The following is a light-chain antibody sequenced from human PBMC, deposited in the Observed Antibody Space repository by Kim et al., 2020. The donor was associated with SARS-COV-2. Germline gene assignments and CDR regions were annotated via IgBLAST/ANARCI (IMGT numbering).Light chain of an antibody. J-gene: IGLJ1*01. CDR2: SKN. Sequence: QRVTMPCSGSNLNIRINTVNWYQPIPGTAPNLLIYSKNQRPSGVPDRFSGSKSGASASLAISGLQSDDEADYYCAAWDDTLIGYVFGTGTKVTVL. CDR1: NLNIRINT. CDR3: AAWDDTLIGYV. V-gene: IGLV1-44*01.